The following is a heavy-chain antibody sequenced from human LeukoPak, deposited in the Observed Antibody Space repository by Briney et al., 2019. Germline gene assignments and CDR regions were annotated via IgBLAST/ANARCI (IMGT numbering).Heavy chain of an antibody. V-gene: IGHV3-23*01. J-gene: IGHJ4*02. CDR3: AKDRGDYGDYVY. D-gene: IGHD4-17*01. CDR1: GFTFSTYV. CDR2: ISGSGDSP. Sequence: GGSLRLSCAASGFTFSTYVMSWVRQAPGKGLEWVSTISGSGDSPYYTDSVKGRFTISRDNSKNTLYLQMNSLRAEDTAIYYCAKDRGDYGDYVYWGQGTLVTVSS.